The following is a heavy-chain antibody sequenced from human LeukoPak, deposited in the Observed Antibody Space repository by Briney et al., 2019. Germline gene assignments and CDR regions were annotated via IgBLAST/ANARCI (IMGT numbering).Heavy chain of an antibody. CDR1: GGSISSGDYY. J-gene: IGHJ3*02. Sequence: SPSETLSLTCTVSGGSISSGDYYWSWIRQPPGKGLEWIGYIYHSGSTYYNPSLKSRVTISVDRSKNQFSLKLSSVTAADTAVYYCARHMMITFGGVILGAFDIWGQGTMVTVSS. CDR3: ARHMMITFGGVILGAFDI. CDR2: IYHSGST. D-gene: IGHD3-16*01. V-gene: IGHV4-30-2*01.